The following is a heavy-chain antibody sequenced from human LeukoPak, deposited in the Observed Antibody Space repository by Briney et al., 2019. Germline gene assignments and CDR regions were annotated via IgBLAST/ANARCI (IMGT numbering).Heavy chain of an antibody. D-gene: IGHD2-2*01. Sequence: SLRLSCAASGFTFSSYAMHWVRQAPGKGLEWVAVISYDGSNKYYADSVKGRFTISRDNSKNTLYLQMNSLRAEDTAVYYCAREDIVVVPAAKYYYYYGMDVWGQGTTVTVSS. J-gene: IGHJ6*02. CDR2: ISYDGSNK. CDR3: AREDIVVVPAAKYYYYYGMDV. V-gene: IGHV3-30-3*01. CDR1: GFTFSSYA.